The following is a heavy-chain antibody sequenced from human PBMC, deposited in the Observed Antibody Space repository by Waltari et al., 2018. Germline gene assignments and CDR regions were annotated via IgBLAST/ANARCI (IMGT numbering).Heavy chain of an antibody. J-gene: IGHJ6*02. Sequence: EVQLVESGGGLIQPGGSLRLSCAASGFTVSSNYMSWVRQAPGKGLEWVSVIYSCGSTYYADSVKGRFTISRDNSKNTLYLQMNSLRAEDTAVYYCARASSSDDYYYYGMDVWGQGTTVTVSS. CDR2: IYSCGST. D-gene: IGHD6-6*01. CDR1: GFTVSSNY. CDR3: ARASSSDDYYYYGMDV. V-gene: IGHV3-53*01.